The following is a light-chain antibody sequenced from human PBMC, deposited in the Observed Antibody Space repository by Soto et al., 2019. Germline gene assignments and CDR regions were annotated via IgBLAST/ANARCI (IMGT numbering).Light chain of an antibody. V-gene: IGKV1-5*01. Sequence: DIQMTQSPSTLSASVGDRVTITCRASQSISSWLAWYQQKPGKAPKLLIYDASSLESGGPSRFSGSGSGTEFTLTISSLQPDDLATYYCQQYNRYSTFGQGTKVEIK. CDR3: QQYNRYST. CDR1: QSISSW. J-gene: IGKJ1*01. CDR2: DAS.